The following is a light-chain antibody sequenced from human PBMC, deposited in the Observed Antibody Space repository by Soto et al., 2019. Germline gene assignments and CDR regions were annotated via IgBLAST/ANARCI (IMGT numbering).Light chain of an antibody. CDR1: QSISNW. J-gene: IGKJ1*01. Sequence: DIQMTQSPSTLSASVGDRVTITCRASQSISNWLAWYQQKPGKAPKLLIHAASSLESGVPSRFSGSGSGTKFTLTISSLQPDDFATYYCQQYNSYRWTFGQGTKVEIK. CDR3: QQYNSYRWT. V-gene: IGKV1-5*03. CDR2: AAS.